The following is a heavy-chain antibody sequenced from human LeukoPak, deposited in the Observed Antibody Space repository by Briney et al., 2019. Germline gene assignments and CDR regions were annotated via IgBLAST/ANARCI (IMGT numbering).Heavy chain of an antibody. CDR2: ISAYNGNT. CDR3: AREVDSSGYLFDY. CDR1: GYTFTSYG. J-gene: IGHJ4*02. Sequence: ASVKVSCKASGYTFTSYGFSWVRQAPGQGMEWMGWISAYNGNTNYAPKLQGRVTMTTDTSTSTAYVELRSLRSDDTAVYYCAREVDSSGYLFDYWGQGTLVTVSS. V-gene: IGHV1-18*01. D-gene: IGHD3-22*01.